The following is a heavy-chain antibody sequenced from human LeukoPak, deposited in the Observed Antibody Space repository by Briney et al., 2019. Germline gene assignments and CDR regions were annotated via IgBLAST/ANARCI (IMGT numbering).Heavy chain of an antibody. J-gene: IGHJ4*02. CDR3: TTGGESVVVPAAIYRQQLVAPKYYFDY. CDR2: IRSKANSYAT. V-gene: IGHV3-73*01. Sequence: GGSLRLSCAASGFTFSGSAMHWVRQASGKGLEWVGRIRSKANSYATAYAASVKGRFTISRDDSKNTLYLQMNTLKTEDTAVYYCTTGGESVVVPAAIYRQQLVAPKYYFDYWGQGTLVTVSS. CDR1: GFTFSGSA. D-gene: IGHD2-2*01.